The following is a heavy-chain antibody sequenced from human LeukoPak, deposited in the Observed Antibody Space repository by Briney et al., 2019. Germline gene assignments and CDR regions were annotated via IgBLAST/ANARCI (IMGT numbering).Heavy chain of an antibody. CDR2: MYYSGST. V-gene: IGHV4-39*01. CDR1: GGSISSSSFY. J-gene: IGHJ4*02. CDR3: ARHAGEFDY. Sequence: SETLSLTCTVSGGSISSSSFYWGWIRQPPGKGLEWIGSMYYSGSTYYNPSLKSRVTISVDTSKNQFSPKLSSVTAADTAVYYCARHAGEFDYWGQGTLVTVSS. D-gene: IGHD1-26*01.